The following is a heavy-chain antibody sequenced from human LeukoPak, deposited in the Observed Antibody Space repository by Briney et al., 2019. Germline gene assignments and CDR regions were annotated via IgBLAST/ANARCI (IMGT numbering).Heavy chain of an antibody. CDR1: GGSISSGGYY. J-gene: IGHJ4*02. CDR3: AREQASCYERWCYFDY. D-gene: IGHD2-2*01. Sequence: SQTLSLTCTVSGGSISSGGYYWSWIRQHPGKGLEWIGYIYYSGSTYYNPSLKSRVTISVDTSKIQFSLKLSSVTAADTAVYYCAREQASCYERWCYFDYWGQGTLVTVSS. CDR2: IYYSGST. V-gene: IGHV4-31*03.